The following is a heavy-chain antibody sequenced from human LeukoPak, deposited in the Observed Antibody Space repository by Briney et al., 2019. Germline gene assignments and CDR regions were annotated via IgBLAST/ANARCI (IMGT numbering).Heavy chain of an antibody. CDR3: ARDLVAAAGHHCFDY. CDR2: IIPIFGTA. CDR1: GGTFSSYA. Sequence: EASVKVSCKASGGTFSSYAISWVRQAPGQGLEWMGGIIPIFGTANYAQKFQGRVTITADEPTSTAYMELSSLRSEDTAVYYCARDLVAAAGHHCFDYWGQGTLVTVSS. J-gene: IGHJ4*02. D-gene: IGHD6-13*01. V-gene: IGHV1-69*13.